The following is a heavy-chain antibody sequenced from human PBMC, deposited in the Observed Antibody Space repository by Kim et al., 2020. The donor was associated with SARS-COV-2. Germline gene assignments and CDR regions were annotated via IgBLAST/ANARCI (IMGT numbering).Heavy chain of an antibody. Sequence: GGSLRLSCAASGFTFSSYSMNWVRQAPGKGLEWVSYISSSSSTIYYADSVKGRFTISRDNAKNSLYLQMNSLRDEDTAVYYCARELPPYNFWTYYYGMDVWGQGTTVTVSS. CDR3: ARELPPYNFWTYYYGMDV. CDR1: GFTFSSYS. CDR2: ISSSSSTI. V-gene: IGHV3-48*02. J-gene: IGHJ6*02. D-gene: IGHD3-3*01.